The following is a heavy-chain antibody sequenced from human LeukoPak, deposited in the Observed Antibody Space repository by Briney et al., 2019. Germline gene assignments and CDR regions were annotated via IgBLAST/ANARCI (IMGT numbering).Heavy chain of an antibody. CDR3: AADRHCDRTTCYPYNFDY. CDR2: IVVGSGNT. D-gene: IGHD2-2*01. V-gene: IGHV1-58*01. Sequence: SVTASCKVSGFTFPRSAVQWVRQARGQRLEWIGWIVVGSGNTNYAQKFQERVTITRDMSTGTAYMELSSLRSEDTAVYYCAADRHCDRTTCYPYNFDYWGQGTLVTVSS. J-gene: IGHJ4*02. CDR1: GFTFPRSA.